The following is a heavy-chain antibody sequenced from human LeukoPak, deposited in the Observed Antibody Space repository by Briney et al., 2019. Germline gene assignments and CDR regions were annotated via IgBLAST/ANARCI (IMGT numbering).Heavy chain of an antibody. J-gene: IGHJ4*02. V-gene: IGHV3-48*04. Sequence: PGGSLRLSFAASGFTFSSYSMNWVRQAPGKGLEWVSYISSSSSTIYYADSVKGRFTISRDNAKNSLYLQMNSLRAEDTAVYYCARVITGRYYYDSSGYYQDYWGQGTLVTVSS. CDR2: ISSSSSTI. D-gene: IGHD3-22*01. CDR3: ARVITGRYYYDSSGYYQDY. CDR1: GFTFSSYS.